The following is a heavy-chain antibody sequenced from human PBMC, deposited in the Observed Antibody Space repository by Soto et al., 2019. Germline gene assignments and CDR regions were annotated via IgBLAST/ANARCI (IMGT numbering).Heavy chain of an antibody. V-gene: IGHV3-30-3*01. D-gene: IGHD2-2*01. Sequence: QVQLVESGGGVVQPGRSLRLSCAASGFTFSSYAMHWVRQAPGKGLEWVAVISYDGSNKYYADSVKGRFTISRDNSKNTLYLQMNSLRAEDTAVYYCARGDDIVVVPAAPEGYYYYGMDVWGQGITVTVSS. J-gene: IGHJ6*01. CDR1: GFTFSSYA. CDR2: ISYDGSNK. CDR3: ARGDDIVVVPAAPEGYYYYGMDV.